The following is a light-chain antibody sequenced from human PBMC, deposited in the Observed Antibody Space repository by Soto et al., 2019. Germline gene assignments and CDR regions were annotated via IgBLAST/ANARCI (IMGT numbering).Light chain of an antibody. V-gene: IGKV3-15*01. Sequence: EIILTQSPATLYVSPGERATLSCRASQSLTSNLAWYQQRPGQAPRLLIYDTSTRATDIPARFSGSGSGTEFTLTIASLQSEDFAVYYCQHYADSPHTFGQGTKLEIK. CDR2: DTS. CDR1: QSLTSN. J-gene: IGKJ2*01. CDR3: QHYADSPHT.